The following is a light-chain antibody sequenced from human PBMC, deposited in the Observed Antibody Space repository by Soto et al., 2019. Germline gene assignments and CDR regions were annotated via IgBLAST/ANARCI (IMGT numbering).Light chain of an antibody. V-gene: IGKV1-5*01. CDR3: QQYNSYSWT. Sequence: DIQMTQSPSTLSASVGDRVTITCRASQSISSWLAWYQQKPGKDPKLLIYDASSLESGVPSRFSCSGSGTEFTLTISSLQPDEFATYDCQQYNSYSWTFGQWTKVDVK. CDR2: DAS. CDR1: QSISSW. J-gene: IGKJ1*01.